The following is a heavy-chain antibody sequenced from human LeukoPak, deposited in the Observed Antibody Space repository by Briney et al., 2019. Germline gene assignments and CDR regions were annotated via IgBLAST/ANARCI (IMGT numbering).Heavy chain of an antibody. Sequence: SETLSLTCTVSGGSISSSSYYWGWIRQPSGKGLEWIGSIYYSGSTYYNPSLKSRVTISVDTSKNQFSLKLSSVTAADTAVYYCARPCGGDCYSMIDYWGQGTLVTVSS. V-gene: IGHV4-39*01. J-gene: IGHJ4*02. CDR3: ARPCGGDCYSMIDY. CDR1: GGSISSSSYY. D-gene: IGHD2-21*02. CDR2: IYYSGST.